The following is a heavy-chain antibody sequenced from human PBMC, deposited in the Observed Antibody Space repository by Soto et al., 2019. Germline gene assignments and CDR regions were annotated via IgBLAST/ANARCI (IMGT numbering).Heavy chain of an antibody. CDR3: ARGRGVGWFDP. J-gene: IGHJ5*02. CDR2: IYHSGST. D-gene: IGHD3-3*01. Sequence: SGTLSLTCAVSGGSISSGGYSWSWIRQPPGKGLEWIGYIYHSGSTYYNPSLKSRVTISVDRSKNQFSLKLSSVTAADTAVYYCARGRGVGWFDPWGQGPLVTVSS. V-gene: IGHV4-30-2*01. CDR1: GGSISSGGYS.